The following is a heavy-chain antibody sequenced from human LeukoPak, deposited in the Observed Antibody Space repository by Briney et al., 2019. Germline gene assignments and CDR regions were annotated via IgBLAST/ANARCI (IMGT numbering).Heavy chain of an antibody. V-gene: IGHV3-23*01. J-gene: IGHJ4*02. CDR1: GFTFSSYG. D-gene: IGHD6-19*01. Sequence: PGGSLRLSCAASGFTFSSYGMSWVRQAPGKGLEWVSGISGGGDRIHYTDSVKGRFTISRDNSKNTLYLQMNSLRAEDTAVYYCAKDHYSSGWYDAADGDYWGQGTLVTVSS. CDR3: AKDHYSSGWYDAADGDY. CDR2: ISGGGDRI.